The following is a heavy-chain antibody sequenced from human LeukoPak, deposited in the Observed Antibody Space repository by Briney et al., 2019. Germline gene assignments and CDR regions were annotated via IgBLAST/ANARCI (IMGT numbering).Heavy chain of an antibody. V-gene: IGHV3-30-3*01. Sequence: GGSLRLSCAASGFTFSSCAMHWVRQAPGKGLEWVAVISYDGSNKYYADSVKGRFTISRDNSKNTLYLQMNSLRAEDTAVYYCARERCSSTSCYTYYYYGMDVWGQGTTVTVSS. D-gene: IGHD2-2*01. J-gene: IGHJ6*02. CDR2: ISYDGSNK. CDR3: ARERCSSTSCYTYYYYGMDV. CDR1: GFTFSSCA.